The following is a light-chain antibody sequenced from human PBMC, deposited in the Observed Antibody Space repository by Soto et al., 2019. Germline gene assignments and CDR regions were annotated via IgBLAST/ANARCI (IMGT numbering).Light chain of an antibody. CDR1: QSVSSSH. V-gene: IGKV3-15*01. CDR3: QQSIAD. J-gene: IGKJ5*01. CDR2: GAS. Sequence: EIVLTQSPGTLSLSPGERATLSCRASQSVSSSHLAWYQQKPGQAPRLLIYGASTRATDVPARFSGSGSGTEFTLTISSLQSEDFAVYYCQQSIADFGQGTRLEIK.